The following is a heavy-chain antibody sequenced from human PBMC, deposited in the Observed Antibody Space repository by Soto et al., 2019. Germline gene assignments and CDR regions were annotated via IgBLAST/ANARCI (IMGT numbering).Heavy chain of an antibody. CDR1: GGTFSSYA. D-gene: IGHD3-10*01. CDR3: ARTLGITNPAHAFDI. J-gene: IGHJ3*02. V-gene: IGHV1-18*01. CDR2: ISAYNGNT. Sequence: QVQLVQSGAEVKKPGSSVKVSCKASGGTFSSYAISWVRQAPGQGLEWMGWISAYNGNTNYAQKLQGRVTMTTDTSTSTAYMELRSLRSDDTAVYYCARTLGITNPAHAFDIWGQGTMVTVSS.